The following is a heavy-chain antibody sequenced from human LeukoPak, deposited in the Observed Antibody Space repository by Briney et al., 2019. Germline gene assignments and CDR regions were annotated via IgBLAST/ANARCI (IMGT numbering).Heavy chain of an antibody. J-gene: IGHJ4*02. CDR1: GFTFSSYW. CDR2: INSDGSST. D-gene: IGHD2-21*01. Sequence: AGGSLRLSCAASGFTFSSYWMHWVRQAAGKGLVWVSRINSDGSSTSYADSVKGRFTISRDNAKNTLYLQMNSLRAEDTAVYYCARGRLLPYYFDYWGQGTLVTVSS. V-gene: IGHV3-74*01. CDR3: ARGRLLPYYFDY.